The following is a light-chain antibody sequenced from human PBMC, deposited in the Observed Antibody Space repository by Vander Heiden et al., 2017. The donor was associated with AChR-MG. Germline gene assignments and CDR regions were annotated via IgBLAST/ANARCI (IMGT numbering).Light chain of an antibody. V-gene: IGLV1-40*01. J-gene: IGLJ3*02. Sequence: QSVLTLPPSVSGAPGQRVTISCTGLVFSFGANYDVHWYQQLPGAAPRLLIFGNIKRPSGVPDRFSASKSGTSASLAITGLQTEDEADYYCQAYDNGLSGWVFGGGTKLTVL. CDR2: GNI. CDR3: QAYDNGLSGWV. CDR1: VFSFGANYD.